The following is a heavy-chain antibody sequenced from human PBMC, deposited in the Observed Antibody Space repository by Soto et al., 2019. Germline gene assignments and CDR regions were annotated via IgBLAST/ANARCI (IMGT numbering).Heavy chain of an antibody. CDR1: GYSFTDYH. CDR3: ARGDSTDCSNGVCSFFYNHDMDV. J-gene: IGHJ6*02. D-gene: IGHD2-8*01. V-gene: IGHV1-2*04. CDR2: INPKSGGT. Sequence: QVQLVQSGAEVKKPGASVKVSCKASGYSFTDYHIHWVRQAPGQGLEWLGRINPKSGGTSTAQKFEGWVTMPPDTSTSTASMELPRLTSDDMAIYYCARGDSTDCSNGVCSFFYNHDMDVWGQGTTVTVSS.